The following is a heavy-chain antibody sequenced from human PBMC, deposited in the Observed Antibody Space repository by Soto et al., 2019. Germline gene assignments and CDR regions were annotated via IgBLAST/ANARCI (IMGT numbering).Heavy chain of an antibody. CDR1: GFTFSSST. D-gene: IGHD2-2*01. CDR3: ANTHYSAAIGP. Sequence: PWGSLTLSCASSGFTFSSSTIHWVCQAPGKGLEWVAVITYDGSNKYYADSVKGRFTISRDNAKNSLYLQMNSLRAEDTAVYYRANTHYSAAIGPCGQGTLVTVS. J-gene: IGHJ5*02. V-gene: IGHV3-30-3*01. CDR2: ITYDGSNK.